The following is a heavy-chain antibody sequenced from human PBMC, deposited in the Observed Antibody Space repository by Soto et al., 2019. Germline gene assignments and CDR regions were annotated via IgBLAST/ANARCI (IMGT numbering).Heavy chain of an antibody. J-gene: IGHJ6*01. CDR1: GGSFSGYY. V-gene: IGHV4-34*01. CDR3: XXXRGYSTYYYY. D-gene: IGHD2-15*01. Sequence: QVQLQQWGAGLLKPSETLSLTCAVYGGSFSGYYWSWIRQPPGKGLEWIGEINHSGSTNYNPSLKXXXXXXXDTSXXXFSLKLXXXTAAXTAXXXXXXXRGYSTYYYY. CDR2: INHSGST.